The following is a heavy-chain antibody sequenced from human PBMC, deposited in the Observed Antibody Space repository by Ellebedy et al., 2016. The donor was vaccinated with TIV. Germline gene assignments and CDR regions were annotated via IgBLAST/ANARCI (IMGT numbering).Heavy chain of an antibody. J-gene: IGHJ6*02. D-gene: IGHD3-10*01. V-gene: IGHV3-49*03. Sequence: GGSLRLXXTASGFTFGDYAMSWFRQAPGKGLEWVGFIRSKAYGGTTEYAASVKGRFTISRDDSKSIAYLQMNSLKTEDTAVYYCTRDYYYGSGKYGMDVWGQGTTVTVSS. CDR2: IRSKAYGGTT. CDR3: TRDYYYGSGKYGMDV. CDR1: GFTFGDYA.